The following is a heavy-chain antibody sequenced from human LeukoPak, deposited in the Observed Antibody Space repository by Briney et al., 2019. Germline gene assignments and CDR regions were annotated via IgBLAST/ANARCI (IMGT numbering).Heavy chain of an antibody. CDR1: GFPFSDYS. J-gene: IGHJ4*02. D-gene: IGHD1-1*01. CDR2: IGISRGNT. V-gene: IGHV3-48*04. CDR3: ARAHNYALDN. Sequence: GGSLRLSCTASGFPFSDYSMNWVRQAPGKGLEWISYIGISRGNTKYPYSGKGRSTISADNARTSLYLKMKSLRVEDTAVYYCARAHNYALDNWGQGTLVSVSS.